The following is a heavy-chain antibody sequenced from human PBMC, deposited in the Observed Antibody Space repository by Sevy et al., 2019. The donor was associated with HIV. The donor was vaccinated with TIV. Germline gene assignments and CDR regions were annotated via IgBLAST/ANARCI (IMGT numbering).Heavy chain of an antibody. CDR1: GFTFNNYW. CDR2: IKQDGSDK. CDR3: ARSWDYWGQMGY. V-gene: IGHV3-7*03. D-gene: IGHD7-27*01. J-gene: IGHJ4*02. Sequence: GESLKISCAASGFTFNNYWMTWVRQAPGKGLEWVTNIKQDGSDKYYMESVKGRFNISRDNTKNSLYLQLNSLRAEVTAVYYCARSWDYWGQMGYWGQGTLVTVSS.